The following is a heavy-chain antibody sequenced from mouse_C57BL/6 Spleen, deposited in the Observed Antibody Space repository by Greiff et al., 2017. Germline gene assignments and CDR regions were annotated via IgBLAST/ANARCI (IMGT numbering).Heavy chain of an antibody. V-gene: IGHV5-17*01. CDR1: GFTFSDYG. Sequence: EVHLVESGGGLVKPGGSLKLSCAASGFTFSDYGMHWVRQAPEKGLEWVAYISSGSSTIYYADTVKGRFTISRDNAKNTLFLQMTSLRSEDTAMYYCARPDYGYDGGFAYWGQGTLVTVSA. J-gene: IGHJ3*01. CDR3: ARPDYGYDGGFAY. CDR2: ISSGSSTI. D-gene: IGHD2-2*01.